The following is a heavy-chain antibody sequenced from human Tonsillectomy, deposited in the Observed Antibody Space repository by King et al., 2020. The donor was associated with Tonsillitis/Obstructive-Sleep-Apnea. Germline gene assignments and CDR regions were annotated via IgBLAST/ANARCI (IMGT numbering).Heavy chain of an antibody. D-gene: IGHD2-2*03. CDR3: ARLELDIFYQSVLDL. CDR1: GYSFTSYW. Sequence: VQLVQSGAEVKKPGESLKISCKDSGYSFTSYWIGWVRQMPGKGLEWMGIIYPVDSDTRYSPSFQGQVTISADKSISTAYLQWSSLKASDTAMYYWARLELDIFYQSVLDLWGQGTMDTVFS. CDR2: IYPVDSDT. J-gene: IGHJ3*01. V-gene: IGHV5-51*01.